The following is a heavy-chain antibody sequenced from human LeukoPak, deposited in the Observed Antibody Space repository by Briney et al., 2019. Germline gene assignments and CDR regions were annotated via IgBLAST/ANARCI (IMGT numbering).Heavy chain of an antibody. D-gene: IGHD6-13*01. CDR3: AREIAAAGTGWFDP. CDR2: IYYSGST. CDR1: GGSFSGYY. V-gene: IGHV4-59*12. J-gene: IGHJ5*02. Sequence: PSETLSLTCAVYGGSFSGYYWSWIRQPPGKGLEWIGYIYYSGSTNYNPSLKSRVTISVDTSKNQFSLKLSSVTAADTAVYYCAREIAAAGTGWFDPWGQGTLVTVSS.